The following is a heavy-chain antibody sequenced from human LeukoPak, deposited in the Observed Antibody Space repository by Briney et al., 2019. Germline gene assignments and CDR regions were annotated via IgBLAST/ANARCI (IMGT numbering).Heavy chain of an antibody. J-gene: IGHJ5*02. CDR3: ARLGYCSGSSCPTSYYNWFDP. D-gene: IGHD2-15*01. CDR1: GYTFTSYA. Sequence: GASAKVSCKASGYTFTSYAMNWVRQAPGQGLEWMGWISAYNGNTNYAQKLQGRVTMTTDTSTSTAYMELRSLRSGDTAVYYCARLGYCSGSSCPTSYYNWFDPWGQGTLVTVSS. CDR2: ISAYNGNT. V-gene: IGHV1-18*01.